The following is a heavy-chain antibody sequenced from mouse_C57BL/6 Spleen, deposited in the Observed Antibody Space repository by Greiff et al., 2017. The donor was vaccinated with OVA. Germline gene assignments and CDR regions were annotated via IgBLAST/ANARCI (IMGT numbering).Heavy chain of an antibody. V-gene: IGHV1-64*01. CDR3: ARDPITTVVAPYAMDY. CDR2: IHPNSGST. CDR1: GYTFTSYW. D-gene: IGHD1-1*01. J-gene: IGHJ4*01. Sequence: QVQLKQPGAELVKPGASVKLSCKASGYTFTSYWMHWVKQRPGQGLEWIGMIHPNSGSTNYNEKFKSKATLTVDKSSSTAYMQLSSLTSEDSAVYYCARDPITTVVAPYAMDYWGQGTSVTVSS.